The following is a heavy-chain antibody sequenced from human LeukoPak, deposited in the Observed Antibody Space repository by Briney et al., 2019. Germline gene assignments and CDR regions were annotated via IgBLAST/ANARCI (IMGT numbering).Heavy chain of an antibody. CDR3: AGRTVLLWFGEIGRDVDY. CDR1: GGSISSSSYY. V-gene: IGHV4-39*01. D-gene: IGHD3-10*01. CDR2: IYYSGST. Sequence: PSETLSLTCTVSGGSISSSSYYWGWIRQPPGKGLEWIGSIYYSGSTYYNPSLKSRVTISVDTSKNQFSLKLSSVTAADTAVYYCAGRTVLLWFGEIGRDVDYWGQGTLVTVSS. J-gene: IGHJ4*02.